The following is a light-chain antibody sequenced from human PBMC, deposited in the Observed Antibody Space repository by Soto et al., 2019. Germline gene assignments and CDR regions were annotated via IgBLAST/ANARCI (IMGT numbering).Light chain of an antibody. V-gene: IGLV4-69*01. Sequence: QLVLTQSPSASASLGASVKLTCTLSSGRSSYAIVWHQHQPEKGPRYLMKLDSDGSHTKGDAIPDRFSGSSSGAERYLTSSSLQSEDEADYDCQTLGTGIHVVFGGGTKVTVL. J-gene: IGLJ2*01. CDR2: LDSDGSH. CDR3: QTLGTGIHVV. CDR1: SGRSSYA.